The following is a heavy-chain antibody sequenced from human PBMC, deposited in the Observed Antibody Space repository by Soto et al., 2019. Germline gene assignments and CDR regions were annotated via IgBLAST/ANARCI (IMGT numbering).Heavy chain of an antibody. Sequence: GSLRLSCAASGFTFSNYGMHWVRQAPGKGLEWVAVIWYDGSNKHYADSVKGRFTISRGNSKNTLYLQMNSLRAEGTAVYYCVRDYAGYCNGGSCYHDAFDIWGQGTMVTVSS. J-gene: IGHJ3*02. D-gene: IGHD2-15*01. V-gene: IGHV3-33*01. CDR1: GFTFSNYG. CDR2: IWYDGSNK. CDR3: VRDYAGYCNGGSCYHDAFDI.